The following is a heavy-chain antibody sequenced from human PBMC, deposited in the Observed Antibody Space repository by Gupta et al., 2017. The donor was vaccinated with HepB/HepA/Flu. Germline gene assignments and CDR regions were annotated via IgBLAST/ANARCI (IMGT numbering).Heavy chain of an antibody. V-gene: IGHV3-21*01. J-gene: IGHJ5*02. Sequence: EVQLVESGGGLVKPGGSLRLSCGASGINLRDYSMTWVRQAPGKGLEWVSVISSSSSHIYYAESVKGRFTISRDNAKNSLYLQMNSLRVDDTGVYYCAGDYGENSGWFDPWGQGTLVTVSS. CDR2: ISSSSSHI. CDR3: AGDYGENSGWFDP. D-gene: IGHD4-23*01. CDR1: GINLRDYS.